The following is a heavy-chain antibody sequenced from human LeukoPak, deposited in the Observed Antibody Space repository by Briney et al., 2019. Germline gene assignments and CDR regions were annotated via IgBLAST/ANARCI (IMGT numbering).Heavy chain of an antibody. Sequence: SETLSLTCTLSGDSINIYSWSWIRQPPGKGLEWIGFVSYTGRTNYNPSLKGRVTISIDTSKNQFSLKVSPVTAADTAVYYCARVDREGFSDYWGQGTLVTVSS. CDR3: ARVDREGFSDY. D-gene: IGHD3-10*01. CDR2: VSYTGRT. J-gene: IGHJ4*02. V-gene: IGHV4-59*01. CDR1: GDSINIYS.